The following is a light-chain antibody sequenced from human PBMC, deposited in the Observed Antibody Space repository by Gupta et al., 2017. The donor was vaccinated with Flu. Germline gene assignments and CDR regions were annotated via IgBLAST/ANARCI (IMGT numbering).Light chain of an antibody. CDR2: RDN. V-gene: IGLV1-44*01. CDR3: GRSYDSRNGGL. J-gene: IGLJ3*02. Sequence: VTISCSGSSTNVGSNTVVWCQQHQPTTPKHLINRDNLRPSEVADRCSGCKNDGSAALTIGGLQADDEAVYYCGRSYDSRNGGLFGGGTKLTVL. CDR1: STNVGSNT.